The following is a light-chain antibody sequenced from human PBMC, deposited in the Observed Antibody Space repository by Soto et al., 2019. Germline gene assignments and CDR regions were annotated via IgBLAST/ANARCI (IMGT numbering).Light chain of an antibody. CDR3: QACDSSTAV. J-gene: IGLJ2*01. CDR1: KLGDKY. Sequence: SYELTQPPSVSVSPGQTASITCSGDKLGDKYACWYQQKPGQSPLLVIYQDSKRPSGIPERFSGSNSGNTATLTISGTQAMDEADYDCQACDSSTAVFGGGTKLTVL. V-gene: IGLV3-1*01. CDR2: QDS.